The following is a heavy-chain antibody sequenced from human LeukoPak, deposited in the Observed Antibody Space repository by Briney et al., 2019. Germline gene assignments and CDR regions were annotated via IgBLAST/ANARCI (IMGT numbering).Heavy chain of an antibody. CDR1: GGSFSGYY. J-gene: IGHJ3*02. V-gene: IGHV4-34*01. CDR2: TFYRGTT. Sequence: PSETLSLTCAVYGGSFSGYYWSWIRQPPGKGPEWIGYTFYRGTTYYNPSLKSRVTISLDRSKNQFSLNVSSVTAADTAMYYAARGKGYDSPSGAFDIWGHGAMVTVSS. CDR3: ARGKGYDSPSGAFDI. D-gene: IGHD3-9*01.